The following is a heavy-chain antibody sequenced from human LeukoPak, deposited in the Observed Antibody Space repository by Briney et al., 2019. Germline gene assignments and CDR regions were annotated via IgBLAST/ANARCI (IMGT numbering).Heavy chain of an antibody. Sequence: GASVKVSCKASGYTFTAYYMHWVRQAPGQGLEWMGWINPNSGGTNYAQKFQGRVTMTRDTSISTAYMDLSRLRSDDTAIYYCASLRIISTWYFLDYWGQGTLVTVSS. J-gene: IGHJ4*02. V-gene: IGHV1-2*02. CDR1: GYTFTAYY. D-gene: IGHD6-13*01. CDR3: ASLRIISTWYFLDY. CDR2: INPNSGGT.